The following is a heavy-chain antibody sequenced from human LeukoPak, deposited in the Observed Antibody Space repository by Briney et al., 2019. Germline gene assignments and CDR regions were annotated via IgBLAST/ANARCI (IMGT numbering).Heavy chain of an antibody. D-gene: IGHD3-9*01. CDR3: ARLDWFILGIDY. CDR1: GGSISSYY. CDR2: IYYSWST. V-gene: IGHV4-59*01. Sequence: IPSETLSLTCTVSGGSISSYYRSWIRQPPGKGLEWIGYIYYSWSTNYNPSLKSRVTISVDTSKNQFSLKLSSVTAADTAVYYCARLDWFILGIDYWGQGTLVTVSS. J-gene: IGHJ4*02.